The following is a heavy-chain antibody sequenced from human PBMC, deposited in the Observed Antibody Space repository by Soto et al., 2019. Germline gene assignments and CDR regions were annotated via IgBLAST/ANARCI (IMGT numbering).Heavy chain of an antibody. J-gene: IGHJ4*01. V-gene: IGHV1-3*01. Sequence: VSAKGHGNDSGYTFTTYALHWVRQAPGQRLDWIGWINAGSDDIKYSQEFQGRVTITRDTSASTVYMELSSLRYEDTAVYYCARIGPRGCRYDHYEYWGHGSLDTDSS. CDR2: INAGSDDI. D-gene: IGHD5-18*01. CDR3: ARIGPRGCRYDHYEY. CDR1: GYTFTTYA.